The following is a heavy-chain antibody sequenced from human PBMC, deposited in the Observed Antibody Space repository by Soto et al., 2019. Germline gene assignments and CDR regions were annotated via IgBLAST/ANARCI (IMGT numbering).Heavy chain of an antibody. J-gene: IGHJ3*02. CDR2: IYWDDDR. D-gene: IGHD3-16*01. Sequence: SGPTLVNPTQTLTLTCSFSGFSLSTIRVGVAWIRQPPGKALEWLAIIYWDDDRRYSPSLKTRLAITKDTSKNQVVLTMTNLDPGDTATYYCAHIMITWGGVSALDAFDMWGQGTMVTVSS. CDR3: AHIMITWGGVSALDAFDM. CDR1: GFSLSTIRVG. V-gene: IGHV2-5*02.